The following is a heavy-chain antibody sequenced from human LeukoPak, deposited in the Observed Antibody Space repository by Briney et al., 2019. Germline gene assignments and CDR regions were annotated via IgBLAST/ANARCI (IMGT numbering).Heavy chain of an antibody. V-gene: IGHV4-38-2*01. D-gene: IGHD6-13*01. J-gene: IGHJ6*03. Sequence: SETLSLTCAVSGYSISSGYYWGWIRLSPGKGLEWIGSIYHSGSTYYNPPLKSRCTISVDTSKNQFSLKLSSLTAADTAVYYCAIHMGSSSWYYYYMDVWGKGTTVTVSS. CDR2: IYHSGST. CDR3: AIHMGSSSWYYYYMDV. CDR1: GYSISSGYY.